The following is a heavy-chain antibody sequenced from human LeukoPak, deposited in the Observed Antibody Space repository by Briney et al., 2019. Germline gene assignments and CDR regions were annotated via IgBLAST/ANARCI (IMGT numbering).Heavy chain of an antibody. Sequence: PGRSLRLSCAASGFTFSSYGMHWVRQAPGKGLEWVAVIWYDGSNKYYADSVKGRFTISRDNSKNTLYLQMNSLRAEDTAVYYCARDLGYGALDPWGQGTLVTVSS. D-gene: IGHD4-17*01. CDR1: GFTFSSYG. J-gene: IGHJ5*02. CDR2: IWYDGSNK. V-gene: IGHV3-33*01. CDR3: ARDLGYGALDP.